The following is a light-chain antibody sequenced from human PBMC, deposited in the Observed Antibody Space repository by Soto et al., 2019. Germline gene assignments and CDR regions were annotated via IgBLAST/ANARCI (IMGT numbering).Light chain of an antibody. V-gene: IGKV1-39*01. CDR2: ATS. J-gene: IGKJ1*01. CDR1: QSISTY. Sequence: DIQMTQSPSSLSASVGDRVTITCRASQSISTYLIWYQQKPGKALKLLIYATSSLQSGVPSRFSGSGSGTDFTLTISSLQPEDFATYYCQQSYSTPPGTFGQGTKV. CDR3: QQSYSTPPGT.